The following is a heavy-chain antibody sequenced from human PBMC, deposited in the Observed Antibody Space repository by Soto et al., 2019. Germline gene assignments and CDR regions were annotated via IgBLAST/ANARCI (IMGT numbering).Heavy chain of an antibody. CDR1: GFTFSTYW. D-gene: IGHD6-19*01. V-gene: IGHV3-7*05. J-gene: IGHJ4*02. CDR3: GSSGWRDQNDY. CDR2: INQDGSEK. Sequence: GGSLRLSCAASGFTFSTYWMTWFRQAPGKGLEWVANINQDGSEKYYVDSVKGRFTISRDNAKNSLSLQMDSLRADDTAVYYCGSSGWRDQNDYWGQGTRVTVSS.